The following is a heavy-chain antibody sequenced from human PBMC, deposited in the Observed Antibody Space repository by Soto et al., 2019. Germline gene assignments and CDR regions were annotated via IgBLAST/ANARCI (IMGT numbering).Heavy chain of an antibody. CDR1: GYTFTGYY. J-gene: IGHJ4*02. CDR3: ARATNWGFWADFDY. CDR2: INPNSGGT. Sequence: ASVKVSCKASGYTFTGYYMHWVRQAPGQGLEWMGWINPNSGGTNYAQKFQGWVTMTRDTSISTAYMELSRLRSDDTAVYYCARATNWGFWADFDYWGQGTLVTVSS. D-gene: IGHD7-27*01. V-gene: IGHV1-2*04.